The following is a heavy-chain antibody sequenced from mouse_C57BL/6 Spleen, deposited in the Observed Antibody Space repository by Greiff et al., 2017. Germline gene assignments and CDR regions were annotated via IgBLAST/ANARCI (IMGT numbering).Heavy chain of an antibody. Sequence: QVQLQQPGAELVRPGSSVKLSCKASGYTFTSYWMHWVKQRPIQGLEWIGNIDPSDSETHYNQKFKDKATLTVDKSSSTAYMQLSSLTSEDSAVYYCARSVLYGSSLYYAMDYWGQGTSVTVSS. J-gene: IGHJ4*01. CDR2: IDPSDSET. CDR1: GYTFTSYW. CDR3: ARSVLYGSSLYYAMDY. V-gene: IGHV1-52*01. D-gene: IGHD1-1*01.